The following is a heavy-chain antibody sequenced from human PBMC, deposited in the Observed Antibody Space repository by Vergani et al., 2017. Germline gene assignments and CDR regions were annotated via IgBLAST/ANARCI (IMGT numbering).Heavy chain of an antibody. CDR3: AREGDYGDYVFDY. CDR1: GFTFSNAW. J-gene: IGHJ4*02. Sequence: EVQLVESGGGLVKPGGSLRLSCAASGFTFSNAWMSWVRQAPGKGLEWVSVIYSGGSTYYADSVKGRFTISRDNSKNTLYLQMNSLRAEDTAVYYCAREGDYGDYVFDYWGQGTLVTVSS. CDR2: IYSGGST. V-gene: IGHV3-66*02. D-gene: IGHD4-17*01.